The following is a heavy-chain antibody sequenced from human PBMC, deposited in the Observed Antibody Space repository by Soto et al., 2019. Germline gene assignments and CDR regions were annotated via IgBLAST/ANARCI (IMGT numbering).Heavy chain of an antibody. CDR1: GFTFSSYS. D-gene: IGHD3-16*02. Sequence: PGGSLRLSCAASGFTFSSYSMNWVRQAPGKGLEWVSVICSGGSTYYADSVKGRFTISRDNSKNTLYLQMNSLRAEDTAVYYCACHYDYVWGSYRYSPPIIWGQGTMVTVSS. CDR3: ACHYDYVWGSYRYSPPII. J-gene: IGHJ3*02. V-gene: IGHV3-53*01. CDR2: ICSGGST.